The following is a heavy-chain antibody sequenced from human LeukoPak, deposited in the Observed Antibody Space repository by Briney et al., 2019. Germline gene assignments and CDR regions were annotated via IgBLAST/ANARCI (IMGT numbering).Heavy chain of an antibody. Sequence: GGSLRLSCAASGFTFSSYSMNWVRQAPGKGLEWVSSISSSSSYIYYADSVKGRFTISRDNAKNSLYLQMNSLRAEDTAVYYCVRDPQDKRRTTVNYWGQGTLVTVSS. CDR2: ISSSSSYI. CDR1: GFTFSSYS. D-gene: IGHD1-7*01. J-gene: IGHJ4*02. V-gene: IGHV3-21*01. CDR3: VRDPQDKRRTTVNY.